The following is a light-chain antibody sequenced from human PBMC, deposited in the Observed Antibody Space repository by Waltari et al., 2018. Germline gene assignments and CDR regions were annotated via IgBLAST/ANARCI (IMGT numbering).Light chain of an antibody. CDR2: VNSDGSH. CDR3: QTGGHGTWV. J-gene: IGLJ3*02. Sequence: QLVLTQSPSASASLGASIKLTCTLSSGHSNNIIAWRRQQQPERGPRYLMKVNSDGSHSRGDGIPHRCSCSISGGERYLSIASLQSEDEADYYCQTGGHGTWVCGGGPKLTVL. V-gene: IGLV4-69*01. CDR1: SGHSNNI.